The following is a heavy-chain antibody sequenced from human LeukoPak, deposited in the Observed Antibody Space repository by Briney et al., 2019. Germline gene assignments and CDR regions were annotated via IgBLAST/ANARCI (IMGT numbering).Heavy chain of an antibody. J-gene: IGHJ4*02. CDR1: GYTFRDYY. CDR3: ARWASATGFFDY. D-gene: IGHD1-1*01. V-gene: IGHV1-69-2*01. CDR2: VDPENGET. Sequence: GATVKLSCKGSGYTFRDYYIHWIQQGPGKGLEWMGRVDPENGETLYAQKFRGRVTFTADTSTETTYMEISGLGSEDTAVYFCARWASATGFFDYWGQGALVTVSS.